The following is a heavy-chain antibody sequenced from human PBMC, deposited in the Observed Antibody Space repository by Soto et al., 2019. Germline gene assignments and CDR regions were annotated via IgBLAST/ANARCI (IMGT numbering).Heavy chain of an antibody. CDR2: ISGDAGRT. CDR3: VKDTVVVTNGGDFDS. V-gene: IGHV3-23*01. CDR1: GFTYIKYA. Sequence: EVQLLESGGALVQPGGSLRLSGEASGFTYIKYAMSWVREAPGKGLEWVSGISGDAGRTFYADSVKGRFTISRDNSKNTVYLQMNSLRVEDTAVYYCVKDTVVVTNGGDFDSWGQGTLVTVSS. D-gene: IGHD3-22*01. J-gene: IGHJ4*02.